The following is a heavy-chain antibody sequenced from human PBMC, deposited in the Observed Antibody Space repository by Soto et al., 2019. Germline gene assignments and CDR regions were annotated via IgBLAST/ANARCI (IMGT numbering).Heavy chain of an antibody. J-gene: IGHJ4*02. Sequence: PSETLSLTCTVSGGSISSYYWSWIRQPPGKGLEWIGYIYFRGTTNYNPSLKSRVTMSADTSKNQFSLKLNSVTAADTAVYYCARMNYYDTSGYPSDYWGQGIMVTVSS. V-gene: IGHV4-59*01. CDR1: GGSISSYY. CDR2: IYFRGTT. D-gene: IGHD3-22*01. CDR3: ARMNYYDTSGYPSDY.